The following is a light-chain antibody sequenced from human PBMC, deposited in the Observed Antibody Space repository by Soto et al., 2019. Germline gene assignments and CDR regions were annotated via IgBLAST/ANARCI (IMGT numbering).Light chain of an antibody. CDR1: QGISSY. CDR3: RQYYRYPAWT. V-gene: IGKV1-8*01. J-gene: IGKJ1*01. CDR2: AAS. Sequence: AIRMTQSPSSLSASTGDRVTITCRASQGISSYLAWYQQKPGKAPKLLIYAASTLQGGVPSRFSGSGSGTDFTLTLSCPQSEDFATYYCRQYYRYPAWTFGQGTKGESK.